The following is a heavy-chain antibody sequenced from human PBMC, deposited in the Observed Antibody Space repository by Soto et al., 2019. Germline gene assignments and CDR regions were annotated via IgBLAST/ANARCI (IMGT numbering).Heavy chain of an antibody. D-gene: IGHD2-2*01. J-gene: IGHJ4*02. CDR1: GGTFSSYA. Sequence: ASVKVSCKASGGTFSSYAISWVRQAPGQGLEWMGWINPNSGGTNYAQKFQGWVTMTRDTSISTAYMELSRLRSDDTAVYYCARSYLTYQLDYWGQGTLVTVSS. CDR3: ARSYLTYQLDY. CDR2: INPNSGGT. V-gene: IGHV1-2*04.